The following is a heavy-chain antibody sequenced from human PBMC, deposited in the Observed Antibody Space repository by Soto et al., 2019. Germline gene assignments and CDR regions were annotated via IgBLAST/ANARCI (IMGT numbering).Heavy chain of an antibody. CDR1: GFTFSSYG. CDR2: ITYDGNKK. Sequence: GSLRLSCAASGFTFSSYGMHWVRQAPGKGLEWVAVITYDGNKKKYANYVKVRFTISRDNSKNTLYLQMNSLRAEDTVVYYFSKDLRPRWTGGYYYYYGMDVWGQGTTVTVSS. J-gene: IGHJ6*02. D-gene: IGHD4-17*01. V-gene: IGHV3-30*18. CDR3: SKDLRPRWTGGYYYYYGMDV.